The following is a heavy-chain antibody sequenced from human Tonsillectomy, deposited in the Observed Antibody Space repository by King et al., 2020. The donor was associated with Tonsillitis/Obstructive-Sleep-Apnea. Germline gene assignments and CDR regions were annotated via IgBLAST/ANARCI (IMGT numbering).Heavy chain of an antibody. CDR1: GYSFPSYW. J-gene: IGHJ6*02. CDR2: IDPSDSYT. V-gene: IGHV5-10-1*03. CDR3: ARQSITMILVAIGGMDV. D-gene: IGHD3-22*01. Sequence: GQLVQSGAEVKKPGESLRISCKGSGYSFPSYWISWVRQMPGKGLEWMGKIDPSDSYTNYSPSFQGHVTISADKSISTAYLQWSSLKASDTAMYYCARQSITMILVAIGGMDVWGQGTTVTVSS.